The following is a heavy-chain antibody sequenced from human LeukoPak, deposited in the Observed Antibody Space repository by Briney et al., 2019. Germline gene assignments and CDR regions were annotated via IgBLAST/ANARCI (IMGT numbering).Heavy chain of an antibody. V-gene: IGHV3-30*04. CDR3: ARGGQWLEHTPKRTYYLDY. CDR2: ISYDGSNK. CDR1: GFTFSSYA. D-gene: IGHD6-19*01. J-gene: IGHJ4*02. Sequence: GGSLRLSCAASGFTFSSYAMHWVRQAPGNGLEWVAVISYDGSNKYYADSVKVRSTISRDNSKNTLYLQMNSLRAEDTAVYYCARGGQWLEHTPKRTYYLDYGARETLVTVPS.